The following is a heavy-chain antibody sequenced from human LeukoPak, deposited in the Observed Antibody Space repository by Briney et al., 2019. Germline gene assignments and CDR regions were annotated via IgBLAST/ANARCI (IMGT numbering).Heavy chain of an antibody. Sequence: GGSLRLSCAASGFTFSSSGMDWVRQAPGKGLDWVSSISSSSSYIYYADSVKGRFTISRDNAKNSLYLQMNSLRDEDAGVYYCAKDLLVATIALNFDYWGQGTLVTVSS. CDR3: AKDLLVATIALNFDY. CDR1: GFTFSSSG. CDR2: ISSSSSYI. D-gene: IGHD5-12*01. J-gene: IGHJ4*02. V-gene: IGHV3-21*06.